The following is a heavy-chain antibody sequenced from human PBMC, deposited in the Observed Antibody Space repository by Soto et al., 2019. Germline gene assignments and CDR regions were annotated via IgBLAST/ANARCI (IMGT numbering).Heavy chain of an antibody. CDR1: GYTFSNFW. Sequence: GESLKISCQCSGYTFSNFWIAWVRQLPGKGLEYMGIIYPGDSETRYSPSFHGKVTISADRSIGTAYLQWSRLEASDSAFYFCARSPRSSPYFDYWGQGALVTVSS. V-gene: IGHV5-51*01. J-gene: IGHJ4*02. D-gene: IGHD6-13*01. CDR3: ARSPRSSPYFDY. CDR2: IYPGDSET.